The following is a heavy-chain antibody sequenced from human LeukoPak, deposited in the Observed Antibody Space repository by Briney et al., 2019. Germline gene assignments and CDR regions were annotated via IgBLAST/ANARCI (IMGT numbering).Heavy chain of an antibody. J-gene: IGHJ4*02. CDR2: IYSSGST. V-gene: IGHV4-4*07. D-gene: IGHD4-23*01. CDR3: ARGGKATVVTM. Sequence: SETLSLTCTVSGGSINSYYWSWIRQPAGKGLEWIGRIYSSGSTNYNPSLKSRVFMSVDTSKNQFSLKLTSVTAADTALYYCARGGKATVVTMWGQGILVTVSS. CDR1: GGSINSYY.